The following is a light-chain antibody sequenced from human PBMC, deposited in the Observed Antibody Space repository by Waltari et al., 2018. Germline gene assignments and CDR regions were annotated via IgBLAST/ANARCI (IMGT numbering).Light chain of an antibody. J-gene: IGKJ1*01. Sequence: DIQMTQSPSTLSASVGARCTITCRASQSISSWLAWYQQKPGKAPKLLIYKASSLESGVPSRFSGSGSGTEFTLTISSLQPDDFATYYCQQYNSYWTFGQGTKVEIK. CDR2: KAS. CDR3: QQYNSYWT. CDR1: QSISSW. V-gene: IGKV1-5*03.